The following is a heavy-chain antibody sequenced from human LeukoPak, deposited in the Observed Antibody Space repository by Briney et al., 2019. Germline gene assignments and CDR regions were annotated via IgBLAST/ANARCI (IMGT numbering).Heavy chain of an antibody. V-gene: IGHV3-9*01. D-gene: IGHD3-22*01. CDR2: ISWNSGSI. J-gene: IGHJ4*02. CDR3: AKGAFHDSSGYCDY. Sequence: GGSLRLSCAASGFTLDDYAMHWVRQAPGKGLEWVSGISWNSGSIGYADSVKGRFTISRDNAKNSLYLQMNSLRAEDTALYYCAKGAFHDSSGYCDYWGQGTLVTVSS. CDR1: GFTLDDYA.